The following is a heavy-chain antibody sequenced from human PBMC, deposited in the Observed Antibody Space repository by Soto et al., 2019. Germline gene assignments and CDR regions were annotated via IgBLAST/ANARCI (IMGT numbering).Heavy chain of an antibody. CDR3: ARVGGYYDSSGYRYYYYGMDV. J-gene: IGHJ6*02. CDR1: GGSISSYY. V-gene: IGHV4-59*01. CDR2: IYYSRST. D-gene: IGHD3-22*01. Sequence: SETLSLTCTVSGGSISSYYWSWIRQPPGKGLEWIGYIYYSRSTNYNPSLKSRVTISVDTSKNQFSLKLSSVTAADTAVYYCARVGGYYDSSGYRYYYYGMDVWGQGTTVTVSS.